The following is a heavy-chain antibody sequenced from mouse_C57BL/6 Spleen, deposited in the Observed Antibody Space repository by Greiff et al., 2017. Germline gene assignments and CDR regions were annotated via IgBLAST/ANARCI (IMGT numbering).Heavy chain of an antibody. CDR1: GYTFTSYW. Sequence: QVQLQQPGAELVKPGASVKMSCKASGYTFTSYWITWVKQRPGQGLEWIGDIYPGSGSTNYNEKFKSKATLTVDTSSSTAYMQLSSLTSADSAVYYCATIYYGNFWFAYWGQGTLVTVSA. CDR3: ATIYYGNFWFAY. D-gene: IGHD2-1*01. V-gene: IGHV1-55*01. J-gene: IGHJ3*01. CDR2: IYPGSGST.